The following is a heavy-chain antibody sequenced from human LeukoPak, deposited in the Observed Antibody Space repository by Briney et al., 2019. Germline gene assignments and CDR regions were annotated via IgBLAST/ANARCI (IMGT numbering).Heavy chain of an antibody. CDR1: GGPISGYY. J-gene: IGHJ4*02. CDR2: FSTRGII. Sequence: SETLSLTCTVSGGPISGYYWSWTRQPAGKGLEWIGRFSTRGIINYNPSLKSRVTMSVDTSKNHFSLKLRSMTAADTAVYYCARDLDGDSFYFDNWGQGTLVTVSS. V-gene: IGHV4-4*07. CDR3: ARDLDGDSFYFDN. D-gene: IGHD7-27*01.